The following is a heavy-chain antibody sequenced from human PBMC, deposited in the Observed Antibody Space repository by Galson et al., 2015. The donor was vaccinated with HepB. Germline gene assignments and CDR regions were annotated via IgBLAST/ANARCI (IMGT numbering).Heavy chain of an antibody. Sequence: SVKVSCKASGYTFTGYYMHWVRQAPGQGLEWMGRINPNSGGTNYAQKFQGRVTMTRDTSISTAYMELSRLRSDDTAVYYCARSLLWFGELSGPGDYWGQGTLVTVSS. D-gene: IGHD3-10*01. CDR2: INPNSGGT. V-gene: IGHV1-2*06. CDR3: ARSLLWFGELSGPGDY. J-gene: IGHJ4*02. CDR1: GYTFTGYY.